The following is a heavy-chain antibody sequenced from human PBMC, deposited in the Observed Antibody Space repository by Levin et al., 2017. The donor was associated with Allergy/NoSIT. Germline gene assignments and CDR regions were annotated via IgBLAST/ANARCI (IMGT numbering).Heavy chain of an antibody. CDR1: FFPFLPSP. V-gene: IGHV3-21*01. CDR3: ASLFPQGYYYYLDV. D-gene: IGHD3-10*02. J-gene: IGHJ6*03. Sequence: LSFSSSFFPFLPSPLSWVRQAPGKGLEWVASISAYSSEIHYTDSVKGRFTISLSPAKTSLYLQMNSLRAEDAGVYYCASLFPQGYYYYLDVWGKGTTVTVSS. CDR2: ISAYSSEI.